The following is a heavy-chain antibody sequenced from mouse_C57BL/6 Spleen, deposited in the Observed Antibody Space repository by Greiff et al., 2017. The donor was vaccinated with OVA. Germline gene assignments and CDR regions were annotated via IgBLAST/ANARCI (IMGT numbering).Heavy chain of an antibody. V-gene: IGHV1-82*01. CDR1: GYAFSSSW. CDR3: ARGYYGSSCFDY. Sequence: QVQLKESGPELVKPGASVKISCKASGYAFSSSWMNWVKQRPGKGLEWIGRIYPGDGDTNYNGKFKGKATLTADKSSSTAYMQLSSLTSEDSAVYFCARGYYGSSCFDYWGQGTTLTVSS. CDR2: IYPGDGDT. D-gene: IGHD1-1*01. J-gene: IGHJ2*01.